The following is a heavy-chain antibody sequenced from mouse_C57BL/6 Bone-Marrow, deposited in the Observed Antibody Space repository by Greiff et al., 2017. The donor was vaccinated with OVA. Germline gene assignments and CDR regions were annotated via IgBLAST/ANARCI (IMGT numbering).Heavy chain of an antibody. Sequence: QVQLQQPGAELVRPGTSVKLSCKASGYTFTSYWMHWVKQRPGQGLEWIGVIDPSDSYTNYNQKFKGKATLTVDTSSSTAYMQLSSLTSEDSAVYYCARSHSNPCDYWGQGTTLTVSS. D-gene: IGHD2-5*01. CDR3: ARSHSNPCDY. CDR1: GYTFTSYW. J-gene: IGHJ2*01. CDR2: IDPSDSYT. V-gene: IGHV1-59*01.